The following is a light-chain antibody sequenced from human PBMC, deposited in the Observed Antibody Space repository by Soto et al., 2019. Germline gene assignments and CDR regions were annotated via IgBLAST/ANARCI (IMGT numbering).Light chain of an antibody. CDR3: CSSAPSRTVV. CDR1: SSGVGTYRL. Sequence: QSVLTQPASVSGSPGQSITISCTGSSSGVGTYRLVSWYQCHPGKVPKLIIYEGTKRPSGVSNRFSGSEPGNTASLTISGLQAEDEADYYCCSSAPSRTVVFGTGTKLTV. J-gene: IGLJ1*01. CDR2: EGT. V-gene: IGLV2-23*01.